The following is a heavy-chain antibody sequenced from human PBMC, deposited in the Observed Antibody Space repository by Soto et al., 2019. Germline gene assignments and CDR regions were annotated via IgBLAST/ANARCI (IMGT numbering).Heavy chain of an antibody. CDR3: ASARAIAVGGLTWFDS. V-gene: IGHV1-3*01. Sequence: QVQLVQSGAEVKKPGASVKGSCKASGYSFIKYTIHWVRQAPGQRLEWMGWINGGDGDMKFSQKFQCRVTMTRDTTASTTYMELSSLGSEDTALYYCASARAIAVGGLTWFDSWGQGTLVTVSS. D-gene: IGHD6-13*01. CDR2: INGGDGDM. CDR1: GYSFIKYT. J-gene: IGHJ5*01.